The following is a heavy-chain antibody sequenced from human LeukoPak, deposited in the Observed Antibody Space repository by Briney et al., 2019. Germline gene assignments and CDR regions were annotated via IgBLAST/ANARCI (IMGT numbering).Heavy chain of an antibody. J-gene: IGHJ5*02. CDR1: GFTFSSYA. CDR2: ISYDGSNK. V-gene: IGHV3-30-3*01. CDR3: ARALYYYDSSGYYSVENWFDP. Sequence: GGSLRLSCAASGFTFSSYAMHWVRQAPGKGLEWVAVISYDGSNKYYADSVKGRFTISRDNAKNSLYLQMNSLRAEDTAVYYCARALYYYDSSGYYSVENWFDPWGQGTLVTVSS. D-gene: IGHD3-22*01.